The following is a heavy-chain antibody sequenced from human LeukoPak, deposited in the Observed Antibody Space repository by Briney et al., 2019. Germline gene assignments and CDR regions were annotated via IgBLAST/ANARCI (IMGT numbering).Heavy chain of an antibody. V-gene: IGHV1-69*04. J-gene: IGHJ4*02. D-gene: IGHD2-2*01. CDR2: IIPILGIA. CDR3: ARDRGVVPAAIDY. CDR1: GYTFTSYD. Sequence: ASVKVSCKASGYTFTSYDINWVRQAPGQGLEWMGRIIPILGIANYALKFQGRVTITADKSTSTAYMELSSLRSEDTAVYYCARDRGVVPAAIDYWGQGTLVTVSS.